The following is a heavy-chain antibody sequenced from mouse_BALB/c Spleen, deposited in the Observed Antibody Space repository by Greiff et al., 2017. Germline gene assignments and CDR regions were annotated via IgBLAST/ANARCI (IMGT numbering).Heavy chain of an antibody. CDR3: ARDRDDYSFAY. Sequence: EVKVVESGGGLVQPGGSLRLSCATSGFTFSDFYMEWVRQPPGKRLEWIAASRNKANDYTTEYSASVKGRFIVSRDTSQSILYLQMNALRAEDTAIYYCARDRDDYSFAYWGQGTLVTVSA. CDR2: SRNKANDYTT. D-gene: IGHD2-4*01. CDR1: GFTFSDFY. V-gene: IGHV7-1*02. J-gene: IGHJ3*01.